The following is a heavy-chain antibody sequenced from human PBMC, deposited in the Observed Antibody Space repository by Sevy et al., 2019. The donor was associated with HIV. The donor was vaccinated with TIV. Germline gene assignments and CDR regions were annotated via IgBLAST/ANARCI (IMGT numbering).Heavy chain of an antibody. D-gene: IGHD2-15*01. Sequence: ASAKVSCKASGYTFTGYYVHWVRQAPGQGLEWMGWINPNSGGTNYAQTFQGTITMTRDTSITTAYMELSRLTSDDTAVYYCARGCSHGSCYWNYWGQGTLVTVSS. V-gene: IGHV1-2*02. CDR1: GYTFTGYY. CDR2: INPNSGGT. CDR3: ARGCSHGSCYWNY. J-gene: IGHJ4*02.